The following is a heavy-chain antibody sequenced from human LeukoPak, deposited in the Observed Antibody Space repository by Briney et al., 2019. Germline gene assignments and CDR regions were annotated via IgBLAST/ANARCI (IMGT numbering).Heavy chain of an antibody. V-gene: IGHV4-30-4*08. J-gene: IGHJ3*01. CDR2: IYYSGSA. D-gene: IGHD3-22*01. Sequence: SQTLSLTYTVSGGSISSGDYFWSWIRQPPGKGLEWIGYIYYSGSAYYNPSLKSRVTISVDMSKNQFSLKLSPVTAADTAVYYCARDPHYHDRSGSFVWGQGTMVTVSS. CDR1: GGSISSGDYF. CDR3: ARDPHYHDRSGSFV.